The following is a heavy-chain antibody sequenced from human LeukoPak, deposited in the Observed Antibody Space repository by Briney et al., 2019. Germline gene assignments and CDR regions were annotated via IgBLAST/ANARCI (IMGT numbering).Heavy chain of an antibody. CDR3: ARRVSGYSYGPRVRDY. Sequence: SETLSLTCAVYGGSFSGYYWSWIRQPPGKGLEWLGEINHSGSTNYNPSLKSRVTISVDTSKNQFSLKLSSVTAADTAVYYCARRVSGYSYGPRVRDYWGQGTLVTVSS. CDR1: GGSFSGYY. J-gene: IGHJ4*02. CDR2: INHSGST. D-gene: IGHD5-18*01. V-gene: IGHV4-34*01.